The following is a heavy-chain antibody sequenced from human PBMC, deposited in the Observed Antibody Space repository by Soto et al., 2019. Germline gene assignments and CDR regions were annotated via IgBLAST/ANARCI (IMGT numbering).Heavy chain of an antibody. CDR3: ARGEEEGSYFPEPAFDN. CDR2: IIPIFGTA. Sequence: QVQLVQSGAEVKKPGSSVKVSCKASGGTFSSYAISWVRQAPGQGLEWMGGIIPIFGTANYAQKFQGRVTVTAGRFTSTAHMELSSLRFEDTVVYYCARGEEEGSYFPEPAFDNWGQGTMVTVSS. CDR1: GGTFSSYA. D-gene: IGHD1-26*01. V-gene: IGHV1-69*01. J-gene: IGHJ3*02.